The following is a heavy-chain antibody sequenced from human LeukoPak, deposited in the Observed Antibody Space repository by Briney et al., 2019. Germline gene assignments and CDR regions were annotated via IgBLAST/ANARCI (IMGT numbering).Heavy chain of an antibody. V-gene: IGHV5-51*01. CDR3: ARLVVIGYGMNV. CDR1: GSPFTSYW. CDR2: IYPGDSDT. D-gene: IGHD3-22*01. J-gene: IGHJ6*02. Sequence: GGPREIPCKGSGSPFTSYWSGWVGQLPGKGLGGMGIIYPGDSDTRYSPSFQGQVTISADKSISTAYLQWSSLKASDTAMYYCARLVVIGYGMNVWGQGTTVTVSS.